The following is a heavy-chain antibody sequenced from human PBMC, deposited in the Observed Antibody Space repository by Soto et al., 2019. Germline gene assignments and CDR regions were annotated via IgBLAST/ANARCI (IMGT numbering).Heavy chain of an antibody. CDR3: ARGSNHCSGGSCYSDWFDP. V-gene: IGHV1-8*01. D-gene: IGHD2-15*01. Sequence: QGQLVQSGAEVKKPGASVRVSCKASGYTFTSSDVYWVRQATGQGLELMGWMNPNTGNTGYAQKFQGRVTMTRNTSISTAYMKMSSLRSEDTAVYYCARGSNHCSGGSCYSDWFDPWGQGTPVTVSS. J-gene: IGHJ5*02. CDR2: MNPNTGNT. CDR1: GYTFTSSD.